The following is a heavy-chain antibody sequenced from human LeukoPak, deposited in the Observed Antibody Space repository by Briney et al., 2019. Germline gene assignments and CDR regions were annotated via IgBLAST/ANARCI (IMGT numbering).Heavy chain of an antibody. V-gene: IGHV3-7*05. Sequence: QTGGSLRLSCVASGFTFSSYWMTWVRQAPGKGPEWVANIKVDGSEKYYVDSVKGRFTISRDNAKNSLYLQMNSVRAEDTAVYYCARDRETVVVAAKFYYYGMDVWGQGTTVTVSS. CDR2: IKVDGSEK. J-gene: IGHJ6*02. CDR3: ARDRETVVVAAKFYYYGMDV. CDR1: GFTFSSYW. D-gene: IGHD2-15*01.